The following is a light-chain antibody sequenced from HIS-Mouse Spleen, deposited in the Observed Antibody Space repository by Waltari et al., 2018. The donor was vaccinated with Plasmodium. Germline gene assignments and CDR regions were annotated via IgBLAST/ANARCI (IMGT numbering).Light chain of an antibody. CDR2: GAS. CDR3: QQYNNWSFT. J-gene: IGKJ3*01. Sequence: EIVLTQSPATLSLSPGARATLSCSASQSVSSNLAWYQQKPGQAPRLLIYGASTRATGIPARFSGSGSGTEFTLTISSLQSEDFAVYYCQQYNNWSFTFGPGTKVDIK. CDR1: QSVSSN. V-gene: IGKV3-15*01.